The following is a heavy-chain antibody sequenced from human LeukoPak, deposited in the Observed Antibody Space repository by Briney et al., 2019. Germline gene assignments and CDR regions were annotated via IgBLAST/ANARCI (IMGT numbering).Heavy chain of an antibody. Sequence: PGGSLRLSCTASGFTFSSYAMSWVRQAPGKGLEWVSAISGSGGGTYYADSVKGRFTISRDNSKNTLYLQMNSLRAEDTAVYYCARDPRPLSYGDYDFDYWGQGTLVTVSS. CDR2: ISGSGGGT. CDR3: ARDPRPLSYGDYDFDY. V-gene: IGHV3-23*01. CDR1: GFTFSSYA. J-gene: IGHJ4*02. D-gene: IGHD4-17*01.